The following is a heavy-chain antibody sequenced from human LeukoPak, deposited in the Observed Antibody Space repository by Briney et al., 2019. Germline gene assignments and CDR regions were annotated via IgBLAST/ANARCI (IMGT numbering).Heavy chain of an antibody. CDR3: ARQNYYYYMDV. J-gene: IGHJ6*03. V-gene: IGHV4-4*09. CDR2: IYTSGST. Sequence: ASETLSLTCAVSGDSFSSYYWSWIRQPPGKGLEWIGYIYTSGSTNYNPSLKSRVTISVDTSKNQFSLKLSSVTAADTAVYYCARQNYYYYMDVWGKGTTVTVSS. CDR1: GDSFSSYY.